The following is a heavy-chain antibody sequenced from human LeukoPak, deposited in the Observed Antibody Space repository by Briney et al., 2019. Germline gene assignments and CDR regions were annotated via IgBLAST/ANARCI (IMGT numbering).Heavy chain of an antibody. CDR1: GFTFRDQA. V-gene: IGHV3-49*03. CDR3: AKGYSYSGY. CDR2: IRSSPYGATT. Sequence: PGGSLRLSCSASGFTFRDQAMTWFRQAPGKGLEWIGFIRSSPYGATTESAASVKGRFTISRDDSKSIAYLQMNTLKTEDTAVYYCAKGYSYSGYWGQGTLVTVSS. J-gene: IGHJ4*02. D-gene: IGHD5-18*01.